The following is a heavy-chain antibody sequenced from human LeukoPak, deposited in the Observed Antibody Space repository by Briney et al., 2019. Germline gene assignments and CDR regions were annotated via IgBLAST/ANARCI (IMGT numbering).Heavy chain of an antibody. D-gene: IGHD2-2*01. J-gene: IGHJ6*04. V-gene: IGHV1-69*06. CDR1: VGTFSSYA. CDR3: ARDNIVVVPAAMGNYYYYGMDV. Sequence: GSSVKVSCKGSVGTFSSYAISWVRQPPGQGLEGMGGIILIFGTANYAQKFQGRVTITADKSTSTAQMELSSLRSEDTDVYYCARDNIVVVPAAMGNYYYYGMDVWGKGTTVTVSS. CDR2: IILIFGTA.